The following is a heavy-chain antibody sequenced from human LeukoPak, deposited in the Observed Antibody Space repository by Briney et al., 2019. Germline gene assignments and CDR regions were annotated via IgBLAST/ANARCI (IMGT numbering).Heavy chain of an antibody. Sequence: SGTLSLTCAVSGGSISSSNWWSWVRQPPGKGLEWIGEIYHSGSTNYNPSLKSRVTISVDKPKNQFSLKLSSVTAADTAVYYCASLSPGIAAAGRYHFDYWGQGTLVTVSS. J-gene: IGHJ4*02. V-gene: IGHV4-4*02. CDR3: ASLSPGIAAAGRYHFDY. CDR2: IYHSGST. D-gene: IGHD6-13*01. CDR1: GGSISSSNW.